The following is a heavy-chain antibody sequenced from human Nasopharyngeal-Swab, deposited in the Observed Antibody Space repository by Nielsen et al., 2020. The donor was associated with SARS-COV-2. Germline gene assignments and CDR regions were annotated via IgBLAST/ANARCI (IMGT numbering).Heavy chain of an antibody. J-gene: IGHJ4*02. CDR3: AKVYSYFDI. Sequence: GGSQRLSCAASGFTFSNSAMSWVRQFPGKGLEWVATITGSGGGTYSADSVKGRFTISRDNLKNTLYLQMSSLRADDTAVYYCAKVYSYFDIWGQGTLVTVSS. CDR2: ITGSGGGT. D-gene: IGHD2-15*01. CDR1: GFTFSNSA. V-gene: IGHV3-23*01.